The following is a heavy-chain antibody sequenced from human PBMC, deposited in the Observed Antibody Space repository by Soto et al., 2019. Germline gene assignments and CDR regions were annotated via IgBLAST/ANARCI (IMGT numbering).Heavy chain of an antibody. CDR3: ARDCSSTSCYTPHYGMDV. V-gene: IGHV3-53*01. J-gene: IGHJ6*02. Sequence: EVQLVESGGGLIQPGGSLRLSCAASGFSVSGNYMSWVRQAPGKGLEWVSVIYSDGSTYYADSVKGRFTISRDNSKNTLYLQMNCLRAEDTAVYYCARDCSSTSCYTPHYGMDVWGQGTTVTVSS. CDR1: GFSVSGNY. D-gene: IGHD2-2*02. CDR2: IYSDGST.